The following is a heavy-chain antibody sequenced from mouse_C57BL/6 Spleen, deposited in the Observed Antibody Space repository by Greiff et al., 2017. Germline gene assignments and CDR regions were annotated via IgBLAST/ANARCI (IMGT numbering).Heavy chain of an antibody. CDR1: GFNIKDDY. Sequence: EVQLQESGAELVRPGASVKLSCTASGFNIKDDYMHWVKQRPEQGLEWIGWIDPENGDTEYASKFQGKATITADTSSNTAYLQLSSLTSEDTAVYYCTTTMGGYWGQGTTLTVSS. CDR3: TTTMGGY. CDR2: IDPENGDT. J-gene: IGHJ2*01. V-gene: IGHV14-4*01. D-gene: IGHD2-3*01.